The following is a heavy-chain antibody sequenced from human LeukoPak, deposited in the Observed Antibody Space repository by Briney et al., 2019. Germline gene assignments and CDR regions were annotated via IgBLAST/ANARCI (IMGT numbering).Heavy chain of an antibody. V-gene: IGHV4-39*01. CDR1: GGSISSSSYC. CDR3: ARPLMTMRVDPFDI. Sequence: PSETLSLTCTVSGGSISSSSYCWGWIRQPPGKGLEWIGSIFYGGSTYYNPSLKSRVTISVDTSKNRFSLKLSSVTAADTAVYYCARPLMTMRVDPFDIWGQGTMVTVSS. D-gene: IGHD3-16*01. J-gene: IGHJ3*02. CDR2: IFYGGST.